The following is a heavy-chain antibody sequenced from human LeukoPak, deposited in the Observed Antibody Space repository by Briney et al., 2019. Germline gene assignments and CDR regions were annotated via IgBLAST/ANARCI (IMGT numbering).Heavy chain of an antibody. CDR1: GFTFSSYA. D-gene: IGHD3-10*01. V-gene: IGHV3-23*01. CDR2: ISGSGGST. CDR3: AKAAYYYGSGSSCMDV. J-gene: IGHJ6*02. Sequence: PGGSLRLSCAASGFTFSSYAMSWVRQAPGKGLEWVSAISGSGGSTYYADSVKGRFTISRDNSKNTLYLQMNSLRAEDTAVYYCAKAAYYYGSGSSCMDVWGQGTTVTVSS.